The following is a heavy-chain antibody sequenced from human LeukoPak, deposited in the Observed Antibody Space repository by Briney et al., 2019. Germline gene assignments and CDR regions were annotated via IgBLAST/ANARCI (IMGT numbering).Heavy chain of an antibody. J-gene: IGHJ4*02. Sequence: SETLSLTCAVYGGSFSGDYWSWIRQPPGKGLEWIGDINRSGRAVYNTSLKSRVIISVDTSKNQFSLKLSSVTAADTAVYYCARHSSGWYLFDYWGQGTLVTVSS. CDR1: GGSFSGDY. D-gene: IGHD6-19*01. V-gene: IGHV4-34*01. CDR2: INRSGRA. CDR3: ARHSSGWYLFDY.